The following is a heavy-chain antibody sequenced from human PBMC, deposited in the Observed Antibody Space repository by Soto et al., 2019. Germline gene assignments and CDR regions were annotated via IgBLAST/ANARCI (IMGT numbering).Heavy chain of an antibody. CDR3: AKDGKITMIVVVIPAPFDY. Sequence: PGGSLRLSCAASGFTFSSYAMSWVRQAPGKGLEWVSAISGSGGSTYYADSVKGRFTISRDNSKNTLYLQMNSLRAEDTAVYYCAKDGKITMIVVVIPAPFDYWGQGTLVTVSS. CDR1: GFTFSSYA. D-gene: IGHD3-22*01. CDR2: ISGSGGST. V-gene: IGHV3-23*01. J-gene: IGHJ4*02.